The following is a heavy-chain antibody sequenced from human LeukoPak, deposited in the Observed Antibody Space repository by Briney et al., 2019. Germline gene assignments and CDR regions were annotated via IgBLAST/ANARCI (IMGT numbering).Heavy chain of an antibody. V-gene: IGHV3-21*01. J-gene: IGHJ6*03. CDR1: AFHLRWLW. CDR3: ARVGPWVNPDYYYYYMDV. Sequence: GALKPPFSSSAFHLRWLWLDRVRQGSREGLGVVFSICSSGSYIYYADSVKGRFTISRDNARKSLYLQMNSLRAEDTAVYYCARVGPWVNPDYYYYYMDVWGKGTTVTVSS. CDR2: ICSSGSYI. D-gene: IGHD1-14*01.